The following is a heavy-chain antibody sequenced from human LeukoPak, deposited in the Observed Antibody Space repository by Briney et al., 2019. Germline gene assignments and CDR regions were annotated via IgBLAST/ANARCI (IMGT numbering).Heavy chain of an antibody. CDR1: GFTFSSCW. J-gene: IGHJ4*02. Sequence: GGSLRLSCAASGFTFSSCWMSWVRQAPGKGLEWVANIKQDGSEKYYVDSVKGRFTISRDNAKNSLYLQMNSLRAEDTAVYYCASTGIAAPSDYWGQGTLVTVSS. V-gene: IGHV3-7*01. CDR3: ASTGIAAPSDY. CDR2: IKQDGSEK. D-gene: IGHD6-13*01.